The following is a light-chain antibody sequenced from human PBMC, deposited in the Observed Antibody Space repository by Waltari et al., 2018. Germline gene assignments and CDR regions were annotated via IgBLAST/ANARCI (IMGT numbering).Light chain of an antibody. J-gene: IGKJ5*01. V-gene: IGKV3-11*01. CDR1: KSVSSY. Sequence: ENVLTQSPATLSLSPGERATLSCRASKSVSSYLAWYQQKPGQAPRLLIYDASNRAPGIPARFSGSGSGTDFTLTISSLEPEDFAVYYCQQRGSWPRVTFGQGTRLEIK. CDR3: QQRGSWPRVT. CDR2: DAS.